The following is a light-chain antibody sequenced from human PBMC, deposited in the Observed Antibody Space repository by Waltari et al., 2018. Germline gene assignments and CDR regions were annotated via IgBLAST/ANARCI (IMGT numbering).Light chain of an antibody. CDR1: QSVRRF. CDR2: EAT. CDR3: QNYGTLPAT. Sequence: EIVLTQSLGTLSLSPGERATLSCRASQSVRRFLAWYQQKLGQAPRLLISEATSRATGIPDRFIGSGFGTDFSLIISRLRPEDFAVYYCQNYGTLPATFGQGTKVEIK. J-gene: IGKJ1*01. V-gene: IGKV3-20*01.